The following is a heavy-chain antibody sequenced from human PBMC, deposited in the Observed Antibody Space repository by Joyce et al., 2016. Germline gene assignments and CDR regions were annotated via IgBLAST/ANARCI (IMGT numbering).Heavy chain of an antibody. J-gene: IGHJ6*02. CDR1: GFTVSSNY. D-gene: IGHD3-16*01. V-gene: IGHV3-53*04. Sequence: GFTVSSNYMTWVRQAPGKGLEWVSVIYGGGSIHYADSVKGRFTISRHNSKNTLYLQMNSLRAEDTAVYYCARVWVPGYYYGMDVWGQGTTVTVSS. CDR2: IYGGGSI. CDR3: ARVWVPGYYYGMDV.